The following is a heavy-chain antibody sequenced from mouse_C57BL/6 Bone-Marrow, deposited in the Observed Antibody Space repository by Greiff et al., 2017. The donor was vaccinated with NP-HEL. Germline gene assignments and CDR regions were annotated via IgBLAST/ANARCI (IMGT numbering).Heavy chain of an antibody. CDR3: AKNWNYYGSSLPMAMDY. CDR2: LWRGGST. CDR1: GFSLTSYG. D-gene: IGHD1-1*01. J-gene: IGHJ4*01. Sequence: VKLVESGPGLVQPSQSLSITCTVSGFSLTSYGVHWVRQSPGKGLEWLGVLWRGGSTDYNAAFMSRLSITKDNSKSQVFFKMNSLQADDTAIYYCAKNWNYYGSSLPMAMDYWGQGTSVTVSS. V-gene: IGHV2-5*01.